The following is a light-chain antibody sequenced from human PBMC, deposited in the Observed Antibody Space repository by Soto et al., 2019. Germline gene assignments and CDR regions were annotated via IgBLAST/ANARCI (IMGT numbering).Light chain of an antibody. V-gene: IGKV3-20*01. CDR1: QSVSSY. J-gene: IGKJ1*01. CDR2: GAS. Sequence: IVLTQSPATLSLSPLERATLYCRASQSVSSYLAWYQQKPGQAPRLLIYGASNRATGIPDRFSGSGSGTDFTLTISRLETEDFAVYYCQQYGSSGTFGQGTKVDIK. CDR3: QQYGSSGT.